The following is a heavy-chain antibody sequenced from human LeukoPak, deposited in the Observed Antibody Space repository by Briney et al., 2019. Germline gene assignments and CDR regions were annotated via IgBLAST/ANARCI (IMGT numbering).Heavy chain of an antibody. J-gene: IGHJ4*02. V-gene: IGHV3-23*01. CDR2: IAGPGSPT. D-gene: IGHD6-19*01. Sequence: QPGGSLRLSCAASGFTFSGYAMSWVRQTPGKGLEWVSTIAGPGSPTHYADSVKGRFTISRDNSKNTLYLQMNSLRAEDTAVYYCAKDSVEGKRSGWYEDYWGQGTLVTVSS. CDR3: AKDSVEGKRSGWYEDY. CDR1: GFTFSGYA.